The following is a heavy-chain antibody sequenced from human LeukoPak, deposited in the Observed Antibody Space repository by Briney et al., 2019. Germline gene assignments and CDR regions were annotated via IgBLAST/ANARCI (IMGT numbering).Heavy chain of an antibody. Sequence: GRSLRLSCAASGFTFDDYAMHWVRQAPGKGLEWVSGISWNSGSIGYADSVKGRFTISRDNAKNSLYLQMNNLRAEDTAVYYCAKAGYSSSWPLDYWGQGTLVTVSS. D-gene: IGHD6-13*01. V-gene: IGHV3-9*01. CDR2: ISWNSGSI. CDR3: AKAGYSSSWPLDY. CDR1: GFTFDDYA. J-gene: IGHJ4*02.